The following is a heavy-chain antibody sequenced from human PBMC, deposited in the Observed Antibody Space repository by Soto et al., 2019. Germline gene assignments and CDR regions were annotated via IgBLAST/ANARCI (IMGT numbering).Heavy chain of an antibody. Sequence: PGGSLRLSCAASGFTFSSYWMSWVRQAPGKGLEWVANIKQDGSEKYYVDSVKGRFTISRDNSDNTLYLQVNSLRAEDTAVYYCAKDIDYDSFAFDIWGQGTMVTVSS. D-gene: IGHD5-12*01. J-gene: IGHJ3*02. CDR3: AKDIDYDSFAFDI. V-gene: IGHV3-7*03. CDR2: IKQDGSEK. CDR1: GFTFSSYW.